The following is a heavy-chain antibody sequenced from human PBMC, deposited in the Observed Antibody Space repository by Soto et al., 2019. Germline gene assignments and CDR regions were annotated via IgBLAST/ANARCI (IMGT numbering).Heavy chain of an antibody. CDR1: GGSISSNNW. Sequence: PSETLSLTCRVSGGSISSNNWWSWVRQPPVKGLEWIGEIFPSGITNFNPSLDSRITISLDKSQNQFSLRLSSVTAADTAVYHCARDEGHCSINSCCPLAYWGQGIMVTVSS. CDR3: ARDEGHCSINSCCPLAY. V-gene: IGHV4-4*02. D-gene: IGHD2-2*01. CDR2: IFPSGIT. J-gene: IGHJ4*02.